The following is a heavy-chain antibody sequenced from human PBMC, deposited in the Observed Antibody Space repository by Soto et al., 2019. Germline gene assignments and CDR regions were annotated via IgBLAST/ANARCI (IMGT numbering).Heavy chain of an antibody. CDR1: GFTFSSYG. V-gene: IGHV3-33*01. J-gene: IGHJ4*02. CDR2: IWYDGSNK. Sequence: QVQLVESGGGVVQPGRCLRLSCAASGFTFSSYGMHWVRQAPGKGLEWVAVIWYDGSNKYYADSVKGRFTISRDNSKNTLYLQMNSLRAEDTAVYYCARDAPVEYCTNGVCWPDYWGQGTLVTVSS. CDR3: ARDAPVEYCTNGVCWPDY. D-gene: IGHD2-8*01.